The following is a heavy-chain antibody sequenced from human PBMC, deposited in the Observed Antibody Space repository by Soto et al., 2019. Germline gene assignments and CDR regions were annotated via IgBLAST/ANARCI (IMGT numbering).Heavy chain of an antibody. CDR2: IYSGGST. D-gene: IGHD2-2*01. CDR1: GFTVSSNY. V-gene: IGHV3-53*04. J-gene: IGHJ6*03. Sequence: GGSLRLSCAASGFTVSSNYMSWVRQAPGKGLEWVSAIYSGGSTYYADSVKGRFTISRHNSKNTLYLQMNSLRAEDTAVYYCASQYCSSTSCLAAYYYYMDVWGKGTTVTVSS. CDR3: ASQYCSSTSCLAAYYYYMDV.